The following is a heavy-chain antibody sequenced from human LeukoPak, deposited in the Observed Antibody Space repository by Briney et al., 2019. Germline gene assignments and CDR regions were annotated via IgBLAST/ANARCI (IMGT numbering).Heavy chain of an antibody. V-gene: IGHV4-4*07. CDR3: ARDQRAYYHMDV. CDR1: GGSISIHY. Sequence: PSETLSLTCTVSGGSISIHYWSWIRQPAGKGLEWIGRIYISGDTDYNPSLKSRVTMSVDTSKNQFFLKLSSVTAADTAVYYCARDQRAYYHMDVWGKGTTVTVSS. CDR2: IYISGDT. J-gene: IGHJ6*03.